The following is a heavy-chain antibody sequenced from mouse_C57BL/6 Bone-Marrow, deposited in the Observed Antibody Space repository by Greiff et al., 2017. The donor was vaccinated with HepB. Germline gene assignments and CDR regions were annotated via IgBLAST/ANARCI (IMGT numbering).Heavy chain of an antibody. CDR3: ARETTTVVAPPYFDY. J-gene: IGHJ2*01. CDR1: GYAFSSYW. V-gene: IGHV1-80*01. Sequence: QVQLQQSGAELVKPGASVKISCKASGYAFSSYWMNWVKQRPGKGLEWIGQIYPGDGDTNYNGKFKGKATLTADKSSSTAYMQLSSLTSEDSAVYFCARETTTVVAPPYFDYWGQGTTLTVSS. CDR2: IYPGDGDT. D-gene: IGHD1-1*01.